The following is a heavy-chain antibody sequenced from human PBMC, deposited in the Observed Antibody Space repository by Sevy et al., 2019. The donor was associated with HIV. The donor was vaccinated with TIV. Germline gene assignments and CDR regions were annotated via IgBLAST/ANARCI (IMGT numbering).Heavy chain of an antibody. Sequence: GGSLRLSCAASGFTFSSYWMSWVRQAPGKGLEWVATIKQDGSEKYYVDSVKGRFTISRDNAKNSLYLQMNSLRAEDTAVYYCARGEGYCSSTSCYPYYYGMDVWGQGTTVTVSS. CDR2: IKQDGSEK. CDR1: GFTFSSYW. CDR3: ARGEGYCSSTSCYPYYYGMDV. V-gene: IGHV3-7*01. J-gene: IGHJ6*02. D-gene: IGHD2-2*01.